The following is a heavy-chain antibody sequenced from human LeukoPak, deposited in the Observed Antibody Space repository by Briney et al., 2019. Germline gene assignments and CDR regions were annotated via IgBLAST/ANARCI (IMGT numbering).Heavy chain of an antibody. CDR3: ARVTGMSYFDS. CDR1: GGSVSTYY. D-gene: IGHD3-9*01. J-gene: IGHJ4*02. Sequence: SETLSLTCNVSGGSVSTYYWSWIRQPAGKGLEWIGRIYTSGSTSYNPSLKSRVTMSEDTSKNQFSLKLTSVTAADTAVYYCARVTGMSYFDSWGPGTLVTVSS. V-gene: IGHV4-4*07. CDR2: IYTSGST.